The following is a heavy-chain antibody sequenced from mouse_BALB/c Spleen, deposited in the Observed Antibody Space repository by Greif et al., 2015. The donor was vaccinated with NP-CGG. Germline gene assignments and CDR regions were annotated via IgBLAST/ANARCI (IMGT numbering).Heavy chain of an antibody. Sequence: QVQLKHSGAELAKPGASVKMSCKASGYTFTSYWMHWVKQRPGQGLEWIGYINPSTGYTEYNQKFKDKATLTADKSSSTAYMQLSSLTSEDSAVYYCARLNDYEGWFAYWGQGTLVTVSA. D-gene: IGHD2-4*01. J-gene: IGHJ3*01. V-gene: IGHV1-7*01. CDR3: ARLNDYEGWFAY. CDR2: INPSTGYT. CDR1: GYTFTSYW.